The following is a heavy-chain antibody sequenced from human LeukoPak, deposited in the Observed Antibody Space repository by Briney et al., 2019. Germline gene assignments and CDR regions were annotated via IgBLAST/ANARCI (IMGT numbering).Heavy chain of an antibody. Sequence: SVKVSCKASGGTFSGYAISWVRQAPGQGLEWMGGIIPIFGTANCAQKFQGRVTITADESTSTAYMELSSLRSEDTAVYYCARDLRYCSGGSCSDAFDIWGQGTMVTVSS. CDR2: IIPIFGTA. J-gene: IGHJ3*02. CDR1: GGTFSGYA. CDR3: ARDLRYCSGGSCSDAFDI. V-gene: IGHV1-69*13. D-gene: IGHD2-15*01.